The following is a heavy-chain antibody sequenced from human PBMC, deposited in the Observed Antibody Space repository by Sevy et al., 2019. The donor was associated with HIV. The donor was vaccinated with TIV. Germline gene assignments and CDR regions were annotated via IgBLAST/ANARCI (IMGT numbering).Heavy chain of an antibody. J-gene: IGHJ4*02. V-gene: IGHV3-48*02. Sequence: GESLKISCAASGFTFSSYTMNWVRQAPGKGLEWVSYISSSSSTIYYADSVKGRFTISRDNAKNSLYLQMNSLRDEDMAVYFCARRFNIVGATHFDYWGQGTLVTVSS. D-gene: IGHD1-26*01. CDR2: ISSSSSTI. CDR1: GFTFSSYT. CDR3: ARRFNIVGATHFDY.